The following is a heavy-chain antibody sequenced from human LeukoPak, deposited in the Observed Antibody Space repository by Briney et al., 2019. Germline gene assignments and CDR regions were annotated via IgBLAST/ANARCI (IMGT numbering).Heavy chain of an antibody. V-gene: IGHV5-51*01. J-gene: IGHJ4*02. D-gene: IGHD3-10*01. CDR1: GYSFTSYW. CDR3: ARRTGMNLYYFDY. CDR2: IYPGDSDT. Sequence: GESLKISSKGSGYSFTSYWIGWVRPMPGKGLEWMGIIYPGDSDTRYSPSFQGKVTISVDKSISTAYLQWSSLKASDTAMYYCARRTGMNLYYFDYWGQGTLVTVSS.